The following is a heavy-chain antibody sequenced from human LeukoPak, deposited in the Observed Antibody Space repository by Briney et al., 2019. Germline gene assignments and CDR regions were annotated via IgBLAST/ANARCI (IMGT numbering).Heavy chain of an antibody. V-gene: IGHV1-18*01. CDR3: AGMTTVTSYYYYYMDV. CDR2: ISAYNGNT. Sequence: ASVKVSCKASGYTFTSYGISWVRQAPGQGLEWMGWISAYNGNTNYAQKLQSRVTMTTDTSTSTAYMELRNLRSDDTAVYYCAGMTTVTSYYYYYMDVWGKGTTVTVSS. J-gene: IGHJ6*03. CDR1: GYTFTSYG. D-gene: IGHD4-17*01.